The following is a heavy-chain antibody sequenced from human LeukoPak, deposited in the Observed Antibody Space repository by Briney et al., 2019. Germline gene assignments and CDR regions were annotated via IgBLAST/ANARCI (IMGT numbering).Heavy chain of an antibody. D-gene: IGHD2-2*01. J-gene: IGHJ4*02. CDR3: ARGNAPLPFDY. CDR2: ISSDGGYI. V-gene: IGHV3-21*01. Sequence: GGSLRLSCAESGFISSTYSMHWVRQAPGKGLEWVSSISSDGGYIYYADSVKGRFTISRDNAKDSLYLQMNSLRAEDTAVYYCARGNAPLPFDYWGQGTLVTVSS. CDR1: GFISSTYS.